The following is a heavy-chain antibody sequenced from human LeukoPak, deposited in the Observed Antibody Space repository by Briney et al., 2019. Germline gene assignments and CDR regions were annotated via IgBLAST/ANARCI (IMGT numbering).Heavy chain of an antibody. CDR3: AKDQGVVPAASDY. D-gene: IGHD2-2*01. CDR2: ISGSGGST. V-gene: IGHV3-23*01. J-gene: IGHJ4*02. CDR1: GFTFSSYA. Sequence: GGSLRLSCAASGFTFSSYAMSWVRQAPGKGLEWVSAISGSGGSTYYADSVKGRLTISRDNSKNTLYLQMNSLRAEDTAVYYCAKDQGVVPAASDYWGQGTLVTVSS.